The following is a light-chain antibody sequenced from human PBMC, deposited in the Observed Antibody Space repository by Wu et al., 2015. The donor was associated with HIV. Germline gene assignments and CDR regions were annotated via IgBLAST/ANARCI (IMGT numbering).Light chain of an antibody. CDR2: GAS. J-gene: IGKJ4*01. CDR1: QSLGTY. Sequence: EIVLTQSPATLSSSPGERVTLSCRASQSLGTYLAWYQQKPGQAPRLLIYGASSRATGIPDRFTASGSGTDSILTISSLEPEDFAVYYCQQRTNWLLTFGGGTRGRRSN. CDR3: QQRTNWLLT. V-gene: IGKV3-11*01.